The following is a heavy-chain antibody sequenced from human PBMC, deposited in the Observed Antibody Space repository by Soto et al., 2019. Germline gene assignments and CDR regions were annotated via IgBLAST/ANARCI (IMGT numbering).Heavy chain of an antibody. Sequence: PGGSLRLSCAASGFTFSSYSTNWVRQAPGKGLEWVSSISSSSSYIYYADSVKGRFTISRDNAKNSLYLQMNSLRAEDTAVYYCARVLASYYDSSGYFDYWGQGTLVTVSS. D-gene: IGHD3-22*01. CDR3: ARVLASYYDSSGYFDY. CDR1: GFTFSSYS. V-gene: IGHV3-21*01. J-gene: IGHJ4*02. CDR2: ISSSSSYI.